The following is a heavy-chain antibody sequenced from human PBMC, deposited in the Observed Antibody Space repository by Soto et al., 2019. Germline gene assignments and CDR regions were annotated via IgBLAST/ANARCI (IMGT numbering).Heavy chain of an antibody. CDR2: IYDTGISGYTPST. J-gene: IGHJ6*02. CDR3: ARGEDAFFYYGLDV. V-gene: IGHV4-59*01. CDR1: GGSISSYY. Sequence: SETLSLTCTVSGGSISSYYWSWIRQPAGKGLEWIAYIYDTGISGYTPSTSYNPSLKSRVTMSEDTSRSQFSLKLTSVTAADTAVYYCARGEDAFFYYGLDVWGQGITVTVSS.